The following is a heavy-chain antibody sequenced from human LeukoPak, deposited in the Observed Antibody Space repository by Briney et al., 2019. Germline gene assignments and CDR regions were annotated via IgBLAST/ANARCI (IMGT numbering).Heavy chain of an antibody. J-gene: IGHJ4*02. CDR2: TYYRSKWYN. Sequence: SQTLSLTCAISGDSVSSNSAAWNWIRQSPSRGLEWLGRTYYRSKWYNDYAVSVKSRITINPDTSKNQFSLQLNSVTPEDTAVYYCARDKSPTDAYYDSSGYYYYFDYWGQGTLVTVSS. CDR1: GDSVSSNSAA. CDR3: ARDKSPTDAYYDSSGYYYYFDY. V-gene: IGHV6-1*01. D-gene: IGHD3-22*01.